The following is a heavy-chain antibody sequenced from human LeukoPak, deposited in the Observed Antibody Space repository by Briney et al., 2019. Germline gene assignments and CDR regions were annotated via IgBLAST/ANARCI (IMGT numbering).Heavy chain of an antibody. V-gene: IGHV4-38-2*02. CDR3: ARGTMIPPDAFDI. Sequence: KPSETLSLTCTVSGYSISSGYYWGWIRQPPGKGLEWIGSIYHSGSTYYNPSLKSRVTISVDRSKNQFSLKLSSVTAADTAVYYCARGTMIPPDAFDIWGQGTMVTVSS. D-gene: IGHD3-22*01. J-gene: IGHJ3*02. CDR1: GYSISSGYY. CDR2: IYHSGST.